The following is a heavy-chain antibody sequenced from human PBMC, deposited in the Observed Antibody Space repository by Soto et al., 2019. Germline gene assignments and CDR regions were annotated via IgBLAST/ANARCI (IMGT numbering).Heavy chain of an antibody. CDR2: IYYSGTS. CDR1: GGSISSSLSY. D-gene: IGHD4-17*01. V-gene: IGHV4-39*01. J-gene: IGHJ4*02. Sequence: SETLSLTCSVSGGSISSSLSYWGWIRQPPGKGLEWIGSIYYSGTSYYKASLESRVTISLDTSKNQFSLKLTSVTAADTGVYYCASYVCRHGDYLFYYWGQGSLVTVSS. CDR3: ASYVCRHGDYLFYY.